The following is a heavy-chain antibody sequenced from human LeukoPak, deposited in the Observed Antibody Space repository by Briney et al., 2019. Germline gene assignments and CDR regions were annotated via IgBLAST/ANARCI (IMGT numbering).Heavy chain of an antibody. J-gene: IGHJ4*02. CDR1: GFTFSSYW. CDR3: ARDGYGVVKYYFDY. V-gene: IGHV3-7*01. CDR2: IKQDGSEK. D-gene: IGHD3-3*01. Sequence: GGSLRLSCAASGFTFSSYWMSWVRQAPGKGLEWVANIKQDGSEKYYVDSVKGRYTISRDNAKNSLYLQMNSLRAEDTAVYYCARDGYGVVKYYFDYWGQGTLVTVSS.